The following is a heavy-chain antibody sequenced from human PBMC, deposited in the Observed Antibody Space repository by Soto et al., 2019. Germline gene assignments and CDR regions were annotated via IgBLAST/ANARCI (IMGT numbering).Heavy chain of an antibody. CDR3: ARVRGYCSSNTCLPQWFDY. V-gene: IGHV3-11*01. D-gene: IGHD2-2*01. CDR2: MTNGDVTI. CDR1: GFTFSDYY. J-gene: IGHJ4*02. Sequence: QVQLVESGGGLVKPGGSLRLSCAASGFTFSDYYMTWIRQAPGKGLEWVSYMTNGDVTIYYADSVKGRFTMSRDNAQNSMYLQMNSLRAEDTAVYYCARVRGYCSSNTCLPQWFDYWGRGTLVTVSS.